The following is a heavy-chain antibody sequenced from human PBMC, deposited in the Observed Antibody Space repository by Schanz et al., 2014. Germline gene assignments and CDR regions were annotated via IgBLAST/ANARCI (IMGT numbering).Heavy chain of an antibody. CDR3: ARGGARRFPVVPDAIQGLRGHYYYYYLDV. CDR1: GGSISSGSYY. D-gene: IGHD2-2*02. CDR2: VYTSGST. V-gene: IGHV4-61*02. J-gene: IGHJ6*03. Sequence: QVQLQESGPGLVKPSQTLSLTCSVSGGSISSGSYYWNWIRQPAGKGLEWIGRVYTSGSTNYNPSLKSRVTIALDTSKNQFSLKLRSVTAADTAVYYCARGGARRFPVVPDAIQGLRGHYYYYYLDVWGKGTTXTASS.